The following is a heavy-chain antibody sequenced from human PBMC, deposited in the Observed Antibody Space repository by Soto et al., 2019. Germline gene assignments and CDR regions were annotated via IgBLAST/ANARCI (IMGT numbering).Heavy chain of an antibody. V-gene: IGHV3-23*01. CDR1: GFTFRSYA. CDR2: ISGSGGST. D-gene: IGHD3-16*01. Sequence: EVQLLESGGGLVQPGGSLRLSCAASGFTFRSYAMSWVRQAPGKGLEWVSAISGSGGSTYYADSVKGRFTISRDNSKNTLYLQMNSLRAEDTAVYYCAKAVFGVVVAGYFDYWGQGTLVTVSS. CDR3: AKAVFGVVVAGYFDY. J-gene: IGHJ4*02.